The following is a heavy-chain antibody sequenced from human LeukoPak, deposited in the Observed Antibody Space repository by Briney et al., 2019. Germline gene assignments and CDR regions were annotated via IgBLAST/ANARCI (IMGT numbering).Heavy chain of an antibody. D-gene: IGHD6-19*01. CDR3: AKDVIAVAGTRSYYYYYGMDV. CDR2: ISGSGGST. V-gene: IGHV3-23*01. J-gene: IGHJ6*02. CDR1: GFTFSSYA. Sequence: PGGSLRLSCAASGFTFSSYAMSWVRQAPGKGLEWVSAISGSGGSTYYADSVKGRFTISRDNSKNTLYPQMNSLRAEDTAVYYCAKDVIAVAGTRSYYYYYGMDVWGQGTTVTVSS.